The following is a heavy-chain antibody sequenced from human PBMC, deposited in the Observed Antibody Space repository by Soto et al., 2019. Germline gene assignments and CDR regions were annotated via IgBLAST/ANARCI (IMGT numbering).Heavy chain of an antibody. Sequence: HPGGSLRLSCGASGFTFRTYEMAWVRQAPGKGLEWVSYISDSGRTIKYAGSVKGRFTISRDDAKNSLYLQMNSLRAEDTAVYFCAGGIMYSGSYQDWGQGALVTVSS. CDR3: AGGIMYSGSYQD. CDR2: ISDSGRTI. V-gene: IGHV3-48*03. J-gene: IGHJ4*02. CDR1: GFTFRTYE. D-gene: IGHD1-26*01.